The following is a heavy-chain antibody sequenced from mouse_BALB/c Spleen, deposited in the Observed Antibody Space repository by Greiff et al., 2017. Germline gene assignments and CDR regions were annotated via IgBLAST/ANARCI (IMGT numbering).Heavy chain of an antibody. CDR1: GYSITSDYA. D-gene: IGHD1-1*01. Sequence: EVHLVESGPGLVKPSQSLSLSCTVSGYSITSDYAWNGIRKFPGNILEWMGYISYSGITSYNPSLKRRISITRDTSKNQFFLQFNSVTTEDSATYYCARKNYYGRGGYFDVWGAGTTVTVSS. CDR2: ISYSGIT. J-gene: IGHJ1*01. V-gene: IGHV3-2*02. CDR3: ARKNYYGRGGYFDV.